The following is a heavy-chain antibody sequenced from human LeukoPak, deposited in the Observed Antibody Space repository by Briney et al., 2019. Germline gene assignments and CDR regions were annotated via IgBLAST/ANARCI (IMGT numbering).Heavy chain of an antibody. CDR2: ISSSGSTI. V-gene: IGHV3-48*03. Sequence: GGSLRLSCAASGFTFSSYEMNWVRQAPGKGLEWVSYISSSGSTIYYADSVKGRFTISRDNAKNSLYLQMNSLRAEDTAVYYCARFTYYDILTGYYFDYWGQGTLVTVSS. D-gene: IGHD3-9*01. CDR3: ARFTYYDILTGYYFDY. J-gene: IGHJ4*02. CDR1: GFTFSSYE.